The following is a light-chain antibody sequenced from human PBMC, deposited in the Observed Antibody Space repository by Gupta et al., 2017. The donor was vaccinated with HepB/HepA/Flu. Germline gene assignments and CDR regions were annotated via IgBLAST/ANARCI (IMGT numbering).Light chain of an antibody. Sequence: DNQMTPSPSTLSASVGDRVTITCRASQSISSWLAWYQQKPGKAPKLLIYKASSLESGVPSRFSGSGSGTEFTLTISSLQPDDFATYYCQQYNSYSETFGQGTKVEIK. J-gene: IGKJ1*01. CDR1: QSISSW. CDR2: KAS. V-gene: IGKV1-5*03. CDR3: QQYNSYSET.